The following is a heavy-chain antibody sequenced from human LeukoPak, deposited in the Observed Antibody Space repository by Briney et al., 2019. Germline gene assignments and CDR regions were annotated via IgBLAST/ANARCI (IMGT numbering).Heavy chain of an antibody. CDR2: ISSGGSKI. CDR3: ARRRYVAGSDY. J-gene: IGHJ4*02. CDR1: GFTLSHYY. Sequence: GGSLRLSCAASGFTLSHYYMSWLRQAPGKGLEGVSYISSGGSKIYYADSVKGRFTISRHNAKNSLYLQMNSLRAEDTAVYYCARRRYVAGSDYWGQGTLVTVSS. D-gene: IGHD6-19*01. V-gene: IGHV3-11*01.